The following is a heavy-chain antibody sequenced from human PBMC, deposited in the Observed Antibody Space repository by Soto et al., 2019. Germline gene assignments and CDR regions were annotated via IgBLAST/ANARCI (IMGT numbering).Heavy chain of an antibody. V-gene: IGHV4-59*01. D-gene: IGHD6-13*01. CDR3: AAAPRY. CDR1: GGSITSYY. J-gene: IGHJ4*02. Sequence: QVQLQESGPGLVKPSETLSLTCAVSGGSITSYYWSWIRQAPGKGLEWIGYIYHSGSTDYNPSLKRRVTMSLDTSKNQVSLRLTSVTAADTAVYYCAAAPRYWGKGTLVTVSS. CDR2: IYHSGST.